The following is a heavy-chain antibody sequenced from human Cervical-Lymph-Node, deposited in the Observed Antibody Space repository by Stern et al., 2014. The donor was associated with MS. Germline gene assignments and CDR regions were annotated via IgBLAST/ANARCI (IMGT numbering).Heavy chain of an antibody. CDR1: GSSISSYHW. CDR2: IFLSGYT. V-gene: IGHV4-28*01. CDR3: ARKPAGNREFDF. D-gene: IGHD1-14*01. Sequence: VQLVESGPGLVKPSDTLSLTCAVSGSSISSYHWWGWIRQPPGKGLEWLVFIFLSGYTYYNPSLKSRLTMSVDTSKTQFSLKLNSVTAVDTAVYYCARKPAGNREFDFWGQGTLVSVSS. J-gene: IGHJ4*02.